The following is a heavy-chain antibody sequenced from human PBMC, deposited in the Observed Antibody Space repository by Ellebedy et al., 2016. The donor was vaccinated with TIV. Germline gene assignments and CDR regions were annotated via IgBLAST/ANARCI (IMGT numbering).Heavy chain of an antibody. CDR2: INQDGSVK. D-gene: IGHD4-17*01. CDR1: GFSFTSYW. Sequence: GESLKISCGASGFSFTSYWMSWIRQAPGKGLEWVSNINQDGSVKYYVDSVRGRFTISRDYAGNSLFLQMNSLGAEDTAVYYCARAIYGASYLWGRGTLVTVSS. J-gene: IGHJ2*01. V-gene: IGHV3-7*01. CDR3: ARAIYGASYL.